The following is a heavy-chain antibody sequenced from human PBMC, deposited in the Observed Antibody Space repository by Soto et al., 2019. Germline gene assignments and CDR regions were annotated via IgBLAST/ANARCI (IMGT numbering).Heavy chain of an antibody. CDR1: GFTFSSYW. D-gene: IGHD6-19*01. CDR3: ARDGGKLIAVAGTRIRTVAYYYYGMDV. CDR2: IKQDGSEK. J-gene: IGHJ6*02. Sequence: PGGSLRLSCAASGFTFSSYWMSWVRQAPGKGLEWVANIKQDGSEKYYVDSVKGRFTISRDNAKNSLYLQMNSLRAEDTAVYYCARDGGKLIAVAGTRIRTVAYYYYGMDVWGQGTTVTVSS. V-gene: IGHV3-7*03.